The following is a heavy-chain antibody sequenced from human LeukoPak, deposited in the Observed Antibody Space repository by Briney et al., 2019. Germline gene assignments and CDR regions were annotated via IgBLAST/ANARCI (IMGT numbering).Heavy chain of an antibody. CDR2: INPSGGST. Sequence: ASVKVSCKASGYTFTSYYMHWVRQAPGQGLEWMGIINPSGGSTSYAQKFQGRVTMTREMSTSTVYMELSSLRSEDTAVYYCARVSSVTAIKYYFDYWGQGTLVTVSS. D-gene: IGHD2-21*02. V-gene: IGHV1-46*01. J-gene: IGHJ4*02. CDR1: GYTFTSYY. CDR3: ARVSSVTAIKYYFDY.